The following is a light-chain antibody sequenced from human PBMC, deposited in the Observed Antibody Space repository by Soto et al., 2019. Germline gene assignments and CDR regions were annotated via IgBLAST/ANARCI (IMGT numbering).Light chain of an antibody. CDR2: GAS. V-gene: IGKV3-20*01. J-gene: IGKJ1*01. CDR3: QQYGSSHRT. Sequence: EIVVTHSPSTLSWSPVERATLSCRASQSVSSSYLAWYQQKPGQAPRLLIYGASSRATGIPDRFSGSGSGTDFTLTISRLEPEDLAVYFCQQYGSSHRTFGQGTKVDIK. CDR1: QSVSSSY.